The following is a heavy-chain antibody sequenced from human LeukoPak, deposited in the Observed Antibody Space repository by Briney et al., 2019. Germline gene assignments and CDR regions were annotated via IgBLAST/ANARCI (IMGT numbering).Heavy chain of an antibody. V-gene: IGHV1-46*01. D-gene: IGHD5/OR15-5a*01. CDR2: INPSGGST. Sequence: ASVKVSCKASGYTFIRYYMHWVRQAPGQGLEWMGIINPSGGSTSYAQKFQGRVTMTRDTSTSTVYMELSRLRSEDTAVYYCARSVLKAVPRDIWGQGTMVTVSS. CDR3: ARSVLKAVPRDI. CDR1: GYTFIRYY. J-gene: IGHJ3*02.